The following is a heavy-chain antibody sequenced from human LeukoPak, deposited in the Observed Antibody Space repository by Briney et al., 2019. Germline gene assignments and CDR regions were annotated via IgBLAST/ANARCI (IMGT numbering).Heavy chain of an antibody. CDR2: ISYDGSNK. Sequence: GGSLRLSCAASGFTFSSYAMHWVRQAPGKGLEWVAVISYDGSNKYYADSVKGRFTIFRDSFENSLYLQMNSLRVEDTAVYYCAKNLFTSYGDYLLGDWGQGTLVTVSS. J-gene: IGHJ4*02. V-gene: IGHV3-30*04. CDR1: GFTFSSYA. D-gene: IGHD4-17*01. CDR3: AKNLFTSYGDYLLGD.